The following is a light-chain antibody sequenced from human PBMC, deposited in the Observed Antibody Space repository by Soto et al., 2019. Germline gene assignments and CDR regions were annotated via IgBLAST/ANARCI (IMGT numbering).Light chain of an antibody. V-gene: IGKV1-39*01. CDR2: AAS. J-gene: IGKJ1*01. Sequence: IQMTQSPSSLSASVGDRVTITCRASQSISTSLNWFQHKPGQAPKLLIYAASSLHSGVPSRFSGSGSGTHFTLTISSLQTEDFATYYCQQTYSFPWTFGQGTKVESK. CDR1: QSISTS. CDR3: QQTYSFPWT.